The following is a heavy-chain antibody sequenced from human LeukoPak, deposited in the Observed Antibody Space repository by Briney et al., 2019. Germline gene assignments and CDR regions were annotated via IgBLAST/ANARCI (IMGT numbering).Heavy chain of an antibody. CDR1: GFTFSSYG. Sequence: GGSLRLSCAASGFTFSSYGMHWVRQAPGKGLEWVAVIWYDGSNKHYADSVKGRFTISRDNSKNTLYLQMNSLRAEDTAVYYCARGTPRQYYYGSGSYESNDYWGQGTLVTVPS. J-gene: IGHJ4*02. D-gene: IGHD3-10*01. V-gene: IGHV3-33*01. CDR2: IWYDGSNK. CDR3: ARGTPRQYYYGSGSYESNDY.